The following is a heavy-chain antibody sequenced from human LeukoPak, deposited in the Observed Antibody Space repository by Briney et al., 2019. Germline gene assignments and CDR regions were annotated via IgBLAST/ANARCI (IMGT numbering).Heavy chain of an antibody. CDR3: ARVRPMIVQVDY. CDR1: GYTFATYG. CDR2: INLYNGNT. D-gene: IGHD3-22*01. J-gene: IGHJ4*02. Sequence: ASVKVSCKASGYTFATYGISWVRQAPAQGLEWMGWINLYNGNTHYAQKLQGRVTLTTDTSTSTAYMELRSLRSDDTAVYYCARVRPMIVQVDYWGQGTLVTVSS. V-gene: IGHV1-18*01.